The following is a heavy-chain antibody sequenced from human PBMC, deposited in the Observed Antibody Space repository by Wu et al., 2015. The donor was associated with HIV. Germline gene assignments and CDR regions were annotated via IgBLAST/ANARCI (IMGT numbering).Heavy chain of an antibody. D-gene: IGHD5-18*01. Sequence: QVQLVQSGAEVKKPGASVKVSCKASGYTFTSYYMHWVRQAPGQGLEWMGIINPSGGSTSYAQKFQGRVTMTRDTSTSTVYMELSSLRSEDTAVYYCARDLVDTANHDAFDIWGQGTMVTVSS. CDR2: INPSGGST. CDR1: GYTFTSYY. J-gene: IGHJ3*02. CDR3: ARDLVDTANHDAFDI. V-gene: IGHV1-46*01.